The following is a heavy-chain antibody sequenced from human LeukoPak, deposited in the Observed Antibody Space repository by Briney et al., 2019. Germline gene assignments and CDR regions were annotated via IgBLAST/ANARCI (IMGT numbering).Heavy chain of an antibody. Sequence: SETLSLTCTVSGGSISSGSYYWSWIRQPAGKGLEWIGRIYTSGSTNYNPSLKSRVTISVDTSKNQFSLKLSSVTAADTAVYYCARAQHDYSNYERESWGQGTLVTVSS. CDR1: GGSISSGSYY. D-gene: IGHD4-11*01. V-gene: IGHV4-61*02. J-gene: IGHJ4*02. CDR3: ARAQHDYSNYERES. CDR2: IYTSGST.